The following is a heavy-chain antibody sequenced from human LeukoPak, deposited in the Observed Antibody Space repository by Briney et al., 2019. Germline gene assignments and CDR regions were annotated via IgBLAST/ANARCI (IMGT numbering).Heavy chain of an antibody. Sequence: PSETLSLTCTVSGGSISSYYWSWIRQPPGKGLEWIGYINYSGSTDYNPSLKSRVTISVDTSKNQFSLKLSSVTAADTAVYYCARDDYSSGRAFDIWGQGTMVTVSS. CDR2: INYSGST. CDR1: GGSISSYY. J-gene: IGHJ3*02. V-gene: IGHV4-59*01. D-gene: IGHD4-11*01. CDR3: ARDDYSSGRAFDI.